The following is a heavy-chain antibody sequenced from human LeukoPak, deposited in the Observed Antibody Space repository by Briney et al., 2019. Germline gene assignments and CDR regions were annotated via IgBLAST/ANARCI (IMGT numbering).Heavy chain of an antibody. Sequence: SETLSLTCTVSGGSISSGSYYWSWIRQPAGKGLEWIGRIYTSGSTNYNPSLKSRVTISVDTSKNQFSLKLSSVTAADTAVYYCAGGFQRRGDYWGQGTLVTVSS. J-gene: IGHJ4*02. CDR3: AGGFQRRGDY. D-gene: IGHD1-1*01. CDR2: IYTSGST. V-gene: IGHV4-61*02. CDR1: GGSISSGSYY.